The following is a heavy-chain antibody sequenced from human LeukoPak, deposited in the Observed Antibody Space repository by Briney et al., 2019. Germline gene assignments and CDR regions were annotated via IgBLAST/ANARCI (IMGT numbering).Heavy chain of an antibody. CDR3: ARVGTYVSGSYLSWLDY. D-gene: IGHD3-10*01. J-gene: IGHJ4*02. CDR1: RGPISSYY. CDR2: IYYSGSP. Sequence: SEPLSLNCNIPRGPISSYYWSWIRQPPGKGLERIGCIYYSGSPNYNPSLKSRITISVDTSKNQFSLQLSSVTAADTAVYYCARVGTYVSGSYLSWLDYWGQGTLVNDSS. V-gene: IGHV4-59*01.